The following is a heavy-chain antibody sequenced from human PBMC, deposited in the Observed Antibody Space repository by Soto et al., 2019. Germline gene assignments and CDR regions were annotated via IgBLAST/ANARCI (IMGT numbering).Heavy chain of an antibody. V-gene: IGHV3-23*01. CDR3: AKDTTYYYDSSGPDGYAFDI. Sequence: GGSLRLSCAASGFTFSSYAMSWVRQAPGKGLEWVSAISGSGGSTYYADSVKGRFTISRGNSKNTLYLQMNSLRAEDTAVYYCAKDTTYYYDSSGPDGYAFDIWGQGTMVTVSS. D-gene: IGHD3-22*01. CDR1: GFTFSSYA. CDR2: ISGSGGST. J-gene: IGHJ3*02.